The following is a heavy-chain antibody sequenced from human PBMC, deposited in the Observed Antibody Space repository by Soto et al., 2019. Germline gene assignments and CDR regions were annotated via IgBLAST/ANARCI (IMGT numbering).Heavy chain of an antibody. Sequence: PGGSLRLSCAASGFAFSAYSMNWVRQAPGKGLEWISYISLSGNTIYYADSVKGRFTISRDNAKSSLYLQMNGLRDEDTALYYCARDNGIAGSFDPWGQGTLVTVSS. D-gene: IGHD2-15*01. J-gene: IGHJ5*02. CDR2: ISLSGNTI. CDR3: ARDNGIAGSFDP. CDR1: GFAFSAYS. V-gene: IGHV3-48*02.